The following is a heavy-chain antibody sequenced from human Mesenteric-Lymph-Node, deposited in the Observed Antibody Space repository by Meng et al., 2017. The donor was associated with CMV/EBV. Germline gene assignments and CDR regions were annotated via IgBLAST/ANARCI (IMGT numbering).Heavy chain of an antibody. D-gene: IGHD3-9*01. Sequence: QVQLHQWGAGMFKPSETLSGTCAVYGGSFSGYYWNWIRQYPEKGLEWIGEINHSGSTTYNPSFTSRIIISVDTSTNQISLNMSSVTAADTAVYYCARGSSYDILTGYFDYWGQGALVTVSS. V-gene: IGHV4-34*01. CDR3: ARGSSYDILTGYFDY. CDR2: INHSGST. CDR1: GGSFSGYY. J-gene: IGHJ4*02.